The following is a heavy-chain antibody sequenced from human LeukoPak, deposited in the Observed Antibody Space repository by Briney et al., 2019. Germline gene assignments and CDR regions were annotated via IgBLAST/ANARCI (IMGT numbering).Heavy chain of an antibody. CDR3: ARGIYYYGSGSYVSWFDP. CDR1: GGSFSGSY. D-gene: IGHD3-10*01. CDR2: INHSGST. Sequence: PSETLSLTCAVYGGSFSGSYWSWIRQPPGKGLEWIGEINHSGSTNYNPSLKSRVTISVDTSKNQFSLKLSSVTAADTAVYYCARGIYYYGSGSYVSWFDPWGQGTLVTVSS. V-gene: IGHV4-34*01. J-gene: IGHJ5*02.